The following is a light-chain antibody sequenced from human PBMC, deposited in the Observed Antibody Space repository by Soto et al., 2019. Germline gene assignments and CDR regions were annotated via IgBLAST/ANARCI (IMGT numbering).Light chain of an antibody. Sequence: QSVLTQPASVSGSPGQSITISCTGTSRDVGYYNYVSWYQQHPGKAPKVMIYEVSYRPSGVSNRFSGSKSSNTASLTISGLQAEDEADYYCSSYTSSYTYVFGTGTKVTVL. V-gene: IGLV2-14*01. CDR2: EVS. J-gene: IGLJ1*01. CDR1: SRDVGYYNY. CDR3: SSYTSSYTYV.